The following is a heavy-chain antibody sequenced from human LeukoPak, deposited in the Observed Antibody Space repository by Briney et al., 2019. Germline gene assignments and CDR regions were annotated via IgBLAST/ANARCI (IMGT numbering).Heavy chain of an antibody. D-gene: IGHD4-17*01. J-gene: IGHJ4*02. CDR3: ARAEDGGDYFDY. CDR1: GGSISSGSYY. V-gene: IGHV4-39*07. Sequence: SETLSLTCTVSGGSISSGSYYWSWIRQPAGKGLEWIGSIYHSGNTYYNPSLKSRVTISVDTSKNQFSLKLSSVTAADTAVYYCARAEDGGDYFDYWGQGTLVTVSS. CDR2: IYHSGNT.